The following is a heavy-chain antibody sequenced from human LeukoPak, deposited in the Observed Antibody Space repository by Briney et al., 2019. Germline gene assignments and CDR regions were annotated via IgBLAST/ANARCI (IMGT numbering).Heavy chain of an antibody. CDR3: ARDLPYYYDSSGHASGLDY. V-gene: IGHV1-3*01. D-gene: IGHD3-22*01. CDR1: GYTFTSYA. J-gene: IGHJ4*02. CDR2: INAGNGNT. Sequence: ASVKVSCKASGYTFTSYAMHWVRQAPGQRLEWMGWINAGNGNTKYSQKFQGRVTITRDTSASTAYMELSSLRSEDTAVYYCARDLPYYYDSSGHASGLDYWGQGTLVTVSS.